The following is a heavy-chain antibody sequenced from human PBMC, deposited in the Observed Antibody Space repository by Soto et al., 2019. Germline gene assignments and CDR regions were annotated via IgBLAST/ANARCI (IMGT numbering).Heavy chain of an antibody. D-gene: IGHD6-25*01. CDR3: ARGESQQQRDY. CDR1: GDSIISDKW. CDR2: IHHGGNS. J-gene: IGHJ4*02. Sequence: ADTLSLTCAVSGDSIISDKWLSWVRQAPGKGLEWIGEIHHGGNSKYNPSLKSRVIISVDRSKNQFSLNLTSVTDADTAAYYCARGESQQQRDYWGQGTLVTVSS. V-gene: IGHV4-4*02.